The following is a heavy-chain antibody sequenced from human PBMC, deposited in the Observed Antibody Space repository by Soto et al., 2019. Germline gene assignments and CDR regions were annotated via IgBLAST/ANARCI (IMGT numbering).Heavy chain of an antibody. CDR3: ARDGCITATCAGGGNWFDP. CDR1: GYTFTTYY. CDR2: INPSGGRT. D-gene: IGHD3-10*01. V-gene: IGHV1-46*01. J-gene: IGHJ5*02. Sequence: QVQLVQSGAEVKKPGASVKVSCKASGYTFTTYYMNWVRQAPGQGLEWMGIINPSGGRTTYAQKFQDRVIMTSDTSTSTVYMELSSLRSDDTAMYYCARDGCITATCAGGGNWFDPWGQGTPVTVSS.